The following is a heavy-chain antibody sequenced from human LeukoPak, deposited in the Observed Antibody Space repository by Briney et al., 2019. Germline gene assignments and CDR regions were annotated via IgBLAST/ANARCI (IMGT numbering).Heavy chain of an antibody. V-gene: IGHV4-39*07. D-gene: IGHD5-18*01. CDR1: GGSISSSDYY. J-gene: IGHJ4*02. CDR2: FYYTGRT. Sequence: SETLSLTCTVSGGSISSSDYYWGWIRQPPGKGLEWIGSFYYTGRTYYNPSLKSRVTISVDTSKNQFSLKLSSVTAADTAVYYCAKSSYSIFDYWGQGTLVTVSS. CDR3: AKSSYSIFDY.